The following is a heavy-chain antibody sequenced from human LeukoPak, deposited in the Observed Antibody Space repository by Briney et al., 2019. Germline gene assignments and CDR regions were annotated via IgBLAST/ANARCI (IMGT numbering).Heavy chain of an antibody. CDR1: GGSISSYY. V-gene: IGHV4-59*01. CDR3: ARVGYYGSGSYYRY. D-gene: IGHD3-10*01. Sequence: SETLSLTCTVPGGSISSYYWSWIRQPPGKGLEWIGYIYYSGSTNYNPSLKSRVTISVDTSKNQFSLKLSSVTAADTAVYYCARVGYYGSGSYYRYWGQGTLVTVSS. CDR2: IYYSGST. J-gene: IGHJ4*02.